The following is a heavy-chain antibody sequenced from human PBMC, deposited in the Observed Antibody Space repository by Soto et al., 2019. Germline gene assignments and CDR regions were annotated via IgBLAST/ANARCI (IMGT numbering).Heavy chain of an antibody. D-gene: IGHD3-9*01. CDR3: ARVTTFYDILSSSYALNYFDY. Sequence: GGSLRLSCAASGFSVTSNYMTWVRQAPGKGLECVSVIYAGGNTYYPDSVKGRFTISSDNSKNTLFLQMNNLRAEDTTVYYCARVTTFYDILSSSYALNYFDYWGQGTRVTVSS. CDR1: GFSVTSNY. V-gene: IGHV3-53*01. J-gene: IGHJ4*02. CDR2: IYAGGNT.